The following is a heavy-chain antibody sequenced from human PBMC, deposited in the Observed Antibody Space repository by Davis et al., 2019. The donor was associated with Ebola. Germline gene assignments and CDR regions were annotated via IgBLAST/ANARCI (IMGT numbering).Heavy chain of an antibody. Sequence: GGSLRLSCAASGFTFSNAWMSWVRQAPGTGLEWVSAISGSGGSTYYADSVKGRFTISRDNSKNTLYLQMNSLRAEDTAVYYCAKGAVGSSSWTVWNWFDPWGQGTLVTVSS. V-gene: IGHV3-23*01. J-gene: IGHJ5*02. CDR1: GFTFSNAW. D-gene: IGHD6-13*01. CDR2: ISGSGGST. CDR3: AKGAVGSSSWTVWNWFDP.